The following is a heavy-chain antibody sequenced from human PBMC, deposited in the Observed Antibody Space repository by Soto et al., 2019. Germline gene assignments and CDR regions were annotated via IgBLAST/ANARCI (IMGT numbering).Heavy chain of an antibody. CDR3: PTGGVYYDSSGGDQTIVGDY. V-gene: IGHV3-15*01. J-gene: IGHJ4*02. Sequence: EVQLVESGGGLVKPGGSLRLSCAASGFTFSNAWMSWVRQAPGKGLEWVGRIKSKTDGGTTDYAAPVKGRFTISRDDSKDTLYLQMNSLKTEDTAVYYCPTGGVYYDSSGGDQTIVGDYWGQGTLVTVSS. CDR2: IKSKTDGGTT. D-gene: IGHD3-22*01. CDR1: GFTFSNAW.